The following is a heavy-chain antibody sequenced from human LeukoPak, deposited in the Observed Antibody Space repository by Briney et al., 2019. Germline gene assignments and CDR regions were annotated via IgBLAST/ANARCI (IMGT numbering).Heavy chain of an antibody. V-gene: IGHV3-23*01. J-gene: IGHJ4*02. Sequence: PGGSLRLSCAASGFTFSSYAMSWVRQAPGKGLEWVSGISGSGGTTYYADSVQGRFTISRDNSKKTVFLQMSSLRAEDTAVYYCAKGDLVTAIIPLDYWGQGTLVTVSS. CDR1: GFTFSSYA. CDR3: AKGDLVTAIIPLDY. CDR2: ISGSGGTT. D-gene: IGHD5-12*01.